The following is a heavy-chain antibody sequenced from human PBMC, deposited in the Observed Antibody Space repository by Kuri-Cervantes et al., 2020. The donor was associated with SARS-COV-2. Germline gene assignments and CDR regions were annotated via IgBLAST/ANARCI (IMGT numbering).Heavy chain of an antibody. CDR3: ARDRWELHDY. CDR2: IYTSGST. J-gene: IGHJ4*02. D-gene: IGHD1-26*01. CDR1: GGSVSSGSYY. V-gene: IGHV4-61*02. Sequence: LRLSCTVSGGSVSSGSYYWSWIRQPAGKGLEWIGRIYTSGSTNYNPSLKSRVTISVDTSKNQFSLKLSSVTAADTAVYYCARDRWELHDYWGQGTLVTVSS.